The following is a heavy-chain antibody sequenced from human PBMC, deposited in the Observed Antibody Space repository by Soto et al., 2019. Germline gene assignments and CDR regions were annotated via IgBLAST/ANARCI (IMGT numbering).Heavy chain of an antibody. V-gene: IGHV1-2*02. CDR3: ARKDRSTSLDY. Sequence: QVQLVQSGAEAKKPGASVKVSCKASGYTFTKYYIHWVRLAPGQGLEYMGWINTNNGGTRHAQKFQGRVTMIRDTAISTVYMELSSLTSDDRAVYYCARKDRSTSLDYWGQGTLVTVSS. D-gene: IGHD1-26*01. CDR2: INTNNGGT. CDR1: GYTFTKYY. J-gene: IGHJ4*02.